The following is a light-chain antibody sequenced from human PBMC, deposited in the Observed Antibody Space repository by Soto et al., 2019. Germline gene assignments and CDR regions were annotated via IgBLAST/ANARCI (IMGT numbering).Light chain of an antibody. CDR3: ISYAGSSIWV. V-gene: IGLV2-8*01. CDR1: SSDVGAYNY. J-gene: IGLJ3*02. CDR2: DVS. Sequence: QSVLTQPPSASGSPGQSVTISCTGTSSDVGAYNYVSWYQQHPGKAPKLMIYDVSKRPSGVPDRFSVSKSGNTASLTVSGLQAEDEADFYCISYAGSSIWVFGGGTKLTVL.